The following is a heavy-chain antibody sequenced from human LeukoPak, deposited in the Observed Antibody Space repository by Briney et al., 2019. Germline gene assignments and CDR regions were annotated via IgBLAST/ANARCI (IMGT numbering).Heavy chain of an antibody. CDR2: ISGSGGST. V-gene: IGHV3-23*01. CDR3: AKDQRTMTRRMDV. D-gene: IGHD2-2*01. J-gene: IGHJ6*02. Sequence: HPGRSLRLSCAASGFTFSSYAMSWVRQAPGKGLEWVSAISGSGGSTYYADSVKGRFTISRDNSRNTLYLQMNSLRVEDRAVYFCAKDQRTMTRRMDVWGQGTAVTVSS. CDR1: GFTFSSYA.